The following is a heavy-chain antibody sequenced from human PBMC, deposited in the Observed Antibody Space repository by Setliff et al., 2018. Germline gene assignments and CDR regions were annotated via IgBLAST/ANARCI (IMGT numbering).Heavy chain of an antibody. CDR2: IRAKVSDYAT. CDR1: GFTFSDSA. CDR3: IRPQTPDDDHSSGYYGF. Sequence: ASVKVSCAASGFTFSDSAVHWVRQASGKGLEWVGRIRAKVSDYATAYAASLKGRFTISRDDSKNTAYLQMNSLETEDTALYYCIRPQTPDDDHSSGYYGFWGQGTPVTVSS. D-gene: IGHD3-22*01. J-gene: IGHJ4*02. V-gene: IGHV3-73*01.